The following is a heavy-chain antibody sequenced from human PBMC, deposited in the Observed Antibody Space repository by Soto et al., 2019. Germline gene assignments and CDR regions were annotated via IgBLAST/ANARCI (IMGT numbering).Heavy chain of an antibody. CDR2: ISSSSSYI. J-gene: IGHJ4*02. CDR1: GFTFSSYS. Sequence: GGSLRLSCAASGFTFSSYSMNLVRQAPGKGLEWVSSISSSSSYIYYADSVKGRFTISRDNAKNSLYPQMNSLRAEDTAVYYCARVGSGGYSYGPLWYFDYWGQGTLVTVSS. D-gene: IGHD5-18*01. V-gene: IGHV3-21*01. CDR3: ARVGSGGYSYGPLWYFDY.